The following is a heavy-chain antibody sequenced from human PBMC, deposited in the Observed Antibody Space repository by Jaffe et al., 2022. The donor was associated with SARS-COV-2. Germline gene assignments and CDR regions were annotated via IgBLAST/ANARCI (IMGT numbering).Heavy chain of an antibody. CDR1: GDSITNYY. CDR2: IYYSGNT. V-gene: IGHV4-59*12. J-gene: IGHJ5*02. Sequence: QVQLQESGPGLVKPSETLSLTCTVSGDSITNYYWSWIRQSPGKGLEWIGDIYYSGNTNYNPSLKGRVTISVDTSKNQFSLKLRSMTAEDTAVYYCARGTRFDPWGQGTLVTVSS. CDR3: ARGTRFDP. D-gene: IGHD4-17*01.